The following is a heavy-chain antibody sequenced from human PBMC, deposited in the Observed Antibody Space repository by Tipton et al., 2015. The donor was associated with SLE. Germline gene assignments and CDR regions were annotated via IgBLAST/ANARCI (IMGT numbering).Heavy chain of an antibody. CDR2: INHSGST. CDR3: ARGGRRWYFDY. J-gene: IGHJ4*02. CDR1: GGSFSGYY. V-gene: IGHV4-34*01. Sequence: TLSLTCAVYGGSFSGYYWSWIRQPSGKGLEWIGEINHSGSTNYNPSLKSRVTISVDTSKNQFSLKLSSVTAADTAVYYCARGGRRWYFDYWGQGTLVTVSS. D-gene: IGHD4-23*01.